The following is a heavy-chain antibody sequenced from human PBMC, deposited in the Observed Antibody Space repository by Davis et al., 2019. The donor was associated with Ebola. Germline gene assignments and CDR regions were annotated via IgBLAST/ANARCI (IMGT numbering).Heavy chain of an antibody. V-gene: IGHV3-49*03. CDR3: TRDDGSDDYGDQRDY. D-gene: IGHD4-17*01. CDR1: GFTFGDYA. J-gene: IGHJ4*02. CDR2: IRSKAYGGTT. Sequence: GESLKISCTASGFTFGDYAMSWFRQAPGKGLEWGGFIRSKAYGGTTEYAASVKGRFTISRDDSNSIAYLQMNSLKTEDTAVYYCTRDDGSDDYGDQRDYWGQGTLVTVSS.